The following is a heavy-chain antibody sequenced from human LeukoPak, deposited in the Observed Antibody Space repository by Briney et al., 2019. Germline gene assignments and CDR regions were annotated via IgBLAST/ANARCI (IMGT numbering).Heavy chain of an antibody. CDR2: ISSSSYI. V-gene: IGHV3-21*01. CDR3: ARGVAYDSSGYYFFDY. D-gene: IGHD3-22*01. CDR1: GFTFSSYS. J-gene: IGHJ4*02. Sequence: GGSLRLSCAASGFTFSSYSMNWVRQAPGKGLEWVSSISSSSYIYYADSVKGRFTISRDNAKNSLYLQMNSLRAEDTAVYYCARGVAYDSSGYYFFDYWGQGTLVTVSS.